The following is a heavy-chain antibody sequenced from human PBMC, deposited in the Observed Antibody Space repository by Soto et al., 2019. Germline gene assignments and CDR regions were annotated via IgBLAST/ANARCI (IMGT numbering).Heavy chain of an antibody. V-gene: IGHV3-23*01. Sequence: GGSLRLSCAASGFTFSSYAMSWVRQAPGKGLEWVSAISGSGGSTYYADSVKGRFTISRDNSKNTLYLQMNSLRAEDTAVYYCAKDLKYYDSSGSLHWGQGTLVTVSS. CDR3: AKDLKYYDSSGSLH. J-gene: IGHJ1*01. D-gene: IGHD3-22*01. CDR1: GFTFSSYA. CDR2: ISGSGGST.